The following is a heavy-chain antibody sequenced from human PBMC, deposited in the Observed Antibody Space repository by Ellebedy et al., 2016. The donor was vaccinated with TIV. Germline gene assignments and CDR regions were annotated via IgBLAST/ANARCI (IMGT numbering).Heavy chain of an antibody. V-gene: IGHV1-8*01. CDR1: GYTFTSYD. CDR2: MNPDSGNP. Sequence: AASVKVSCKASGYTFTSYDINWVRQATGQGLEWMGWMNPDSGNPAYAQKFQGRVSMTRNTSISTAYLELSNLRSDDTAVYYCARGIRMPSDYWGQGTLVTVSS. D-gene: IGHD2-15*01. CDR3: ARGIRMPSDY. J-gene: IGHJ4*02.